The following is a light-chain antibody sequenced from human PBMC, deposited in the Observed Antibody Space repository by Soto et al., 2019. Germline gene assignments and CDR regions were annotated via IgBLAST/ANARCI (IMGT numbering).Light chain of an antibody. CDR2: VAS. CDR1: QSISSN. Sequence: DIVMTQSPATLSVSPGERATLSCRASQSISSNLAWYQQKPGQAPRLLIYVASTRATGIPARFSGSGSGTEFTLTITSLQSEDFAVYYCQQYNNWPRTFGQGTKV. V-gene: IGKV3-15*01. CDR3: QQYNNWPRT. J-gene: IGKJ1*01.